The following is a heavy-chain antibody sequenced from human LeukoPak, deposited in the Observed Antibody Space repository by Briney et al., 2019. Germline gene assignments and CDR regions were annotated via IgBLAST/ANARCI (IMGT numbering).Heavy chain of an antibody. CDR2: MYLSGTT. CDR1: GDSINSLDL. J-gene: IGHJ4*02. Sequence: PGTLSLTCTVSGDSINSLDLWSWVRQPPGKGLEWIGEMYLSGTTHSNPSVKSRVTISIDKSKNQFFLNLSSVAAADTAVYYCAGLVGRYSSGLYYYYFDYWGQGTLVTVSS. CDR3: AGLVGRYSSGLYYYYFDY. D-gene: IGHD3-22*01. V-gene: IGHV4-4*03.